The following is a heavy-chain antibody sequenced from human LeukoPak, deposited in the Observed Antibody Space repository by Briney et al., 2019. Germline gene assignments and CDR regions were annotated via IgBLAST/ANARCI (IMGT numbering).Heavy chain of an antibody. CDR2: ISTRSSYT. CDR3: ARPQSDRSGYYYIDF. J-gene: IGHJ4*02. V-gene: IGHV3-21*06. D-gene: IGHD3-22*01. Sequence: PGGSLTLSCAASGFTFSTYSMNWVRQAPGKGLEWVSSISTRSSYTYYADSLRGRFTISRDDAKSSVYLHMHSLRAEDTAVYYCARPQSDRSGYYYIDFWGQGTLVTVSS. CDR1: GFTFSTYS.